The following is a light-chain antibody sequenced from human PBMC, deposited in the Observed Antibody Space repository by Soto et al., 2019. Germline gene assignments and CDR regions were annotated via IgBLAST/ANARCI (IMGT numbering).Light chain of an antibody. J-gene: IGKJ1*01. V-gene: IGKV3-20*01. Sequence: DIVLTQSPDTLSLSPGERATLSCRASQSVSSSNFAWYQQKPAQAPRLLIYGASRRAPGIPERFSGSGSGTDFTLTISRLEPEDFATYYCQHYNSYSEAFGQGTKVDIK. CDR1: QSVSSSN. CDR3: QHYNSYSEA. CDR2: GAS.